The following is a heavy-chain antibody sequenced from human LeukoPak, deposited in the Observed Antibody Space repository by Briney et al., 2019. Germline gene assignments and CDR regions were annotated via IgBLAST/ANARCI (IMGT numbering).Heavy chain of an antibody. CDR1: GGSISSGDYY. D-gene: IGHD3-22*01. CDR2: IYYSGST. CDR3: ARAVPYDSSGYPDY. V-gene: IGHV4-30-4*01. Sequence: SQTLSLTCTVSGGSISSGDYYWSWIRQPPGKGLEWIGYIYYSGSTYYNPSLKSRVTISVDTSKNQFSLKLSSVTAADTAVYYCARAVPYDSSGYPDYWGQGTLVTVSS. J-gene: IGHJ4*02.